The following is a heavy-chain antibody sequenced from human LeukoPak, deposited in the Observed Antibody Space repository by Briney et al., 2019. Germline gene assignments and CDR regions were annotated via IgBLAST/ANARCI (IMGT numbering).Heavy chain of an antibody. J-gene: IGHJ6*03. CDR3: ARERWELPYYNYYMDV. V-gene: IGHV4-39*07. CDR1: GDSISSPSYY. Sequence: SETLSLTCSVSGDSISSPSYYWGWIRQPPAKGLEWIGNIYYEGKTYYNPSLKSRVTISVDTSKNQFSLKLSSVTAADTAVYYCARERWELPYYNYYMDVWSKGTTVTISS. D-gene: IGHD1-26*01. CDR2: IYYEGKT.